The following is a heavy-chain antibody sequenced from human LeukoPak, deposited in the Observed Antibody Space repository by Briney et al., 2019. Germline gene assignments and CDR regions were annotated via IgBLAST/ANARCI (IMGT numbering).Heavy chain of an antibody. V-gene: IGHV4-61*02. D-gene: IGHD3-22*01. CDR3: ARGPYSYDSSGAFDI. CDR1: GNSISSGDNY. CDR2: ISSSGST. J-gene: IGHJ3*02. Sequence: SETLSLTCTVSGNSISSGDNYWSWIRQPAGKGLEWIGRISSSGSTNYNPSLKSRVTISVDTSKNQFSLKLSSVTAADTAVYFCARGPYSYDSSGAFDIWGQGTMVTVSS.